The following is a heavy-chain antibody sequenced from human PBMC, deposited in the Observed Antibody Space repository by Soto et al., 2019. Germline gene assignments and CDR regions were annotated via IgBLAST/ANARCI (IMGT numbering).Heavy chain of an antibody. D-gene: IGHD3-10*01. CDR3: ARGGNCFAP. V-gene: IGHV3-7*05. CDR2: IDQGGGEN. Sequence: EVQLVESGGGLVQPGGSLRLSCAASGFSFSTYWMAWVRQAPGKGLEWVANIDQGGGENYYVDSVRGRFTISRDNAKNSLYLQMNCLTAEDMAIYYCARGGNCFAPWGQGPLSSASS. CDR1: GFSFSTYW. J-gene: IGHJ5*02.